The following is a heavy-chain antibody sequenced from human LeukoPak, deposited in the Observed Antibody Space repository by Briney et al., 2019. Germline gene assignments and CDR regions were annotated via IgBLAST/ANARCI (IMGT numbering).Heavy chain of an antibody. J-gene: IGHJ6*02. Sequence: GGSLRLSCAASGFTVSSSYMSWVRQAPGKGLEWVPVIYSGGNTYYVDSVKGRFSISRDNSKNTLYLQMNSLRAEDTAVYYCARGTTAGILEPYYYYAMDVWGQGTTVTVSS. V-gene: IGHV3-53*01. CDR3: ARGTTAGILEPYYYYAMDV. D-gene: IGHD3-3*01. CDR2: IYSGGNT. CDR1: GFTVSSSY.